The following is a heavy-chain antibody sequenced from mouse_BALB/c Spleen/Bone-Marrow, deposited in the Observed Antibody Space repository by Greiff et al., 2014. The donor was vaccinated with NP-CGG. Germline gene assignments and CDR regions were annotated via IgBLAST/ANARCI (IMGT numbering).Heavy chain of an antibody. CDR1: GYTFTNYW. Sequence: VKLMESGAELAKPGASVKMSCKASGYTFTNYWMHWVRQRPGQGLEWIGYINLSTGYTEYNQKFKDKATLTADKSSSTAYMQLSSLTSEDSAVYYCARDDYGDYWGQGTTLTVSS. D-gene: IGHD2-4*01. CDR3: ARDDYGDY. CDR2: INLSTGYT. J-gene: IGHJ2*01. V-gene: IGHV1-7*01.